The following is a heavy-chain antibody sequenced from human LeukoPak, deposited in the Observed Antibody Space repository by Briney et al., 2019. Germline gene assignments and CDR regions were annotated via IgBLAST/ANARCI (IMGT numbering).Heavy chain of an antibody. CDR3: ARGIRVTSNLSY. D-gene: IGHD2-8*01. CDR1: SASCSTTGMC. V-gene: IGHV2-70*11. J-gene: IGHJ4*02. CDR2: IDWDDDK. Sequence: SRPARSPATHMLTLSPTFSSASCSTTGMCVSWIRQPPGQALEWLARIDWDDDKHYSTSLKTRLTISKDTSKNQVVLTMTNMDPVETSTYFCARGIRVTSNLSYWGQGTLVTVSS.